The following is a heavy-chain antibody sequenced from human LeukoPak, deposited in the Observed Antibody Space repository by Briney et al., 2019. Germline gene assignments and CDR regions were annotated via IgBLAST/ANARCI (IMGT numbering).Heavy chain of an antibody. Sequence: PGGSLRLSCAASGFTFSSYGMHWVRQAPGKGLEWVAVISYDGSNKYYADSVKGRFTISRDNSKNTLYLQMNSLRAEDTAVYYCTRGRPIAAATPDYWGQGTLVTVSS. D-gene: IGHD6-13*01. CDR1: GFTFSSYG. CDR2: ISYDGSNK. J-gene: IGHJ4*02. V-gene: IGHV3-30*03. CDR3: TRGRPIAAATPDY.